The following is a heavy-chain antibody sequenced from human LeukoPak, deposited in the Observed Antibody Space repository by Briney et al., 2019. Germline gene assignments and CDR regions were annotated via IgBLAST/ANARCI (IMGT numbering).Heavy chain of an antibody. Sequence: PGGSLRLSCAASGFTFSSYAMSWVRQAPGKGLEWVSAISGSGGSTYYADSVKGRFTISRDNSKNTLYLQMNSLRAEDTAVYYCAKSSNAGIAVAGPSSAWGQGTLVTVSS. V-gene: IGHV3-23*01. CDR3: AKSSNAGIAVAGPSSA. J-gene: IGHJ4*02. CDR2: ISGSGGST. CDR1: GFTFSSYA. D-gene: IGHD6-19*01.